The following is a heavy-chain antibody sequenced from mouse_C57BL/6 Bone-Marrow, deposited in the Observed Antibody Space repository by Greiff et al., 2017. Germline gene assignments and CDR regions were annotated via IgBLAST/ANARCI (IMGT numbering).Heavy chain of an antibody. J-gene: IGHJ3*01. Sequence: EVQVVESGGGLVQPKGSLKLSCAASGFSFNPYAMNWVRQAPGKGLEWVARIRSKSNNYATYYADSVKDRFTISRDDSESMLYLQMNNLKTEDTAMYYCVRHGGLRRFAYWGQGTLVTVSA. CDR2: IRSKSNNYAT. V-gene: IGHV10-1*01. D-gene: IGHD2-4*01. CDR1: GFSFNPYA. CDR3: VRHGGLRRFAY.